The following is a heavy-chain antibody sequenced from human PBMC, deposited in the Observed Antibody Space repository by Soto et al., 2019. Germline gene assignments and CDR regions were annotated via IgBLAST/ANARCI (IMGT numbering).Heavy chain of an antibody. CDR3: AREDDGMDV. CDR2: IFHSGNS. Sequence: SETLALTCVVSVSSMSGFYWCWVRQPPGKGLDWIGSIFHSGNSYYNPSLKSRVILSVDTSKNQFSLNLTAAIAADTAVYYCAREDDGMDVWGQGTTVTVSS. CDR1: VSSMSGFY. J-gene: IGHJ6*02. V-gene: IGHV4-38-2*02.